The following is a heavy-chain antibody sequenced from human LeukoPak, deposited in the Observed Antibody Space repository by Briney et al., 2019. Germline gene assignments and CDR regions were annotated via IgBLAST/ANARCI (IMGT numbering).Heavy chain of an antibody. CDR2: ISGSGDNT. CDR3: ARLPAVAGAYVEDY. J-gene: IGHJ4*02. V-gene: IGHV3-23*01. CDR1: GFTFSSYA. D-gene: IGHD6-19*01. Sequence: GGSLRLSCAASGFTFSSYAMTWVRQAPGKGLEWVSVISGSGDNTYYADSVKGRFTISRDNAKNSLYLQMNSLRADDTAVYYCARLPAVAGAYVEDYWGQGTLVTVSS.